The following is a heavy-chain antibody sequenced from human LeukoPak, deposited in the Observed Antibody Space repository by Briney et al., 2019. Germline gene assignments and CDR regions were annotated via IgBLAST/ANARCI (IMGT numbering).Heavy chain of an antibody. J-gene: IGHJ4*02. V-gene: IGHV3-23*01. CDR3: AKEWGVDYGLRY. Sequence: GGSLRLSCRVSGFNFGDYAMTWVRQAPGKGLEWVSAISGSGGSTYYADSVKGRFTISRDNSKNTLYLQMNSLRAEDTAVYYCAKEWGVDYGLRYWGQGPLVTVSS. D-gene: IGHD4-17*01. CDR2: ISGSGGST. CDR1: GFNFGDYA.